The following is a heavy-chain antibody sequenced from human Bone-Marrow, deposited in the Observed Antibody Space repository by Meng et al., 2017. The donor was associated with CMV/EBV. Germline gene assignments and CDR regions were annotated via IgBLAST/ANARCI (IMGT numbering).Heavy chain of an antibody. CDR2: ISAYNGNT. V-gene: IGHV1-18*01. J-gene: IGHJ6*02. D-gene: IGHD7-27*01. CDR1: GYTFTSYG. CDR3: ARDLGDYYYGMDV. Sequence: ASVKVSCKASGYTFTSYGISWVRQAPGQGLEWMGWISAYNGNTNYAQKLQGRVTMTTDTSTSPAYMELTSLRSEDTAVYYCARDLGDYYYGMDVWGQGTTVTVSS.